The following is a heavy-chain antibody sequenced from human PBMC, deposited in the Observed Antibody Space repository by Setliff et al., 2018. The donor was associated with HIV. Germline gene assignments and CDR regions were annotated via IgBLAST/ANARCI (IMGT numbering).Heavy chain of an antibody. CDR2: TYYRSEWKN. J-gene: IGHJ4*02. CDR3: AGGTWFDGLDS. CDR1: GDSVSSTSGA. Sequence: SQTLPLPCAISGDSVSSTSGAWTWIRQSPSGGLEWLGRTYYRSEWKNDYAVSLKSRITVNADTSKIQFPLHLKSVTPEDAAVYYCAGGTWFDGLDSWSQGSLVTVSS. D-gene: IGHD3-9*01. V-gene: IGHV6-1*01.